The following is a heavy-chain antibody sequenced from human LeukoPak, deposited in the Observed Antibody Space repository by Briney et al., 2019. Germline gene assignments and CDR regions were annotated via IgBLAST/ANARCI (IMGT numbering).Heavy chain of an antibody. Sequence: PSETLSLTCTVSGGSISSYYWSWIRQPPGKGLEWIGEINHSGSTNYNPSLKSRVTISVDTSKNQFSLKLSSVTAADTAVYYCARRRGYSGYDRRAWFDPWGQGTLVTVSS. CDR2: INHSGST. D-gene: IGHD5-12*01. J-gene: IGHJ5*02. V-gene: IGHV4-34*01. CDR1: GGSISSYY. CDR3: ARRRGYSGYDRRAWFDP.